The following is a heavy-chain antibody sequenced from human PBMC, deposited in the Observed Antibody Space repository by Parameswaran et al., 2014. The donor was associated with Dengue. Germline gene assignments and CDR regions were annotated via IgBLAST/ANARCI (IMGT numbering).Heavy chain of an antibody. V-gene: IGHV3-11*01. J-gene: IGHJ6*02. CDR2: ISSSGSTI. Sequence: KGLEWVSYISSSGSTIYYADFVKGRFTISRDNAKNSLYLQMNSLRAEDTAVYYCARDRLRYCSGGSCYDNYYYGMDVWGQGTTVTVSS. D-gene: IGHD2-15*01. CDR3: ARDRLRYCSGGSCYDNYYYGMDV.